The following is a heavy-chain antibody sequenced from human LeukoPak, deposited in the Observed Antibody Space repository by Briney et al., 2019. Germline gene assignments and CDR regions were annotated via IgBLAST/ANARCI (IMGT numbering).Heavy chain of an antibody. V-gene: IGHV3-23*01. CDR3: ARVAISTVTPYYFDY. CDR1: GFTFSSYA. D-gene: IGHD4-11*01. CDR2: SSGSGDSR. J-gene: IGHJ4*02. Sequence: GGSLSLSCAASGFTFSSYAMNWVRQAPGKGLEWVSGSSGSGDSRYYADSVKGRFTISRDNSKNTLYLQMNSLRAEDTAVYYCARVAISTVTPYYFDYWGQGTLVTVSS.